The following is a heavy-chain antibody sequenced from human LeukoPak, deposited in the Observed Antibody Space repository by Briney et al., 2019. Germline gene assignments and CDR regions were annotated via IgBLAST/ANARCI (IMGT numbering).Heavy chain of an antibody. CDR1: GYTFTGYY. J-gene: IGHJ6*03. V-gene: IGHV1-2*02. CDR2: INPNSGGT. CDR3: ARDKKGGNYYYMDV. D-gene: IGHD3-3*01. Sequence: ASVKVSCKASGYTFTGYYMHWVRQAPGQGLEWMGWINPNSGGTNYAQKFQGRVTMTRDTSISTAYMELSRLRSDDTAVYYCARDKKGGNYYYMDVWGKGTTVTISS.